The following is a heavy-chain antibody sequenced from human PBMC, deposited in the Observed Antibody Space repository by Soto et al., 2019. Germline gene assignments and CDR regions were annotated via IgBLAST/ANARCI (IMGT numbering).Heavy chain of an antibody. Sequence: QVQLVESGGGVVQPGRSLRLSCVASGFTFSSYAMHWVRQAPGKGLEWVAVISYDGSNKYYADSVKGRFTISRDNSKNTLYLQMNSLRAEDTAVYYCARDNGPMDTAMVTLWYWGQGTLVTVSS. D-gene: IGHD5-18*01. CDR1: GFTFSSYA. V-gene: IGHV3-30-3*01. J-gene: IGHJ4*02. CDR2: ISYDGSNK. CDR3: ARDNGPMDTAMVTLWY.